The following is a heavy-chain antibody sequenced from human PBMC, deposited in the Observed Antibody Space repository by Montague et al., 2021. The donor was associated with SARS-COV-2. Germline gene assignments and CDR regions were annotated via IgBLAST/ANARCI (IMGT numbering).Heavy chain of an antibody. Sequence: TLSLTCTVSGDSVSGGPYYWTWIRQPAGKGLEWIGRIFTRGSTHYNPSLKSRVTISLDTSKNQFSLTLSSVTAADTAVYYCTREVLGALRPWFDPWGQGTLVTVSS. D-gene: IGHD2-8*01. J-gene: IGHJ5*02. CDR1: GDSVSGGPYY. CDR2: IFTRGST. V-gene: IGHV4-61*02. CDR3: TREVLGALRPWFDP.